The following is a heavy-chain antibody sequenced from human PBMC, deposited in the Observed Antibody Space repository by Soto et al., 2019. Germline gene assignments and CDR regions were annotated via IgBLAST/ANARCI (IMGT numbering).Heavy chain of an antibody. CDR1: GASISSSSYY. CDR3: ARAVYCTNGVCLKYYYYYYGMDV. D-gene: IGHD2-8*01. V-gene: IGHV4-39*07. J-gene: IGHJ6*02. Sequence: PSETLSLTCSVSGASISSSSYYWGWIRQPPGKGLEWIGKIFYSGSTNYNPSLKSRVTISVDTSKNQFSLKLSSVTAADTAVYYCARAVYCTNGVCLKYYYYYYGMDVWGQGTTVTVSS. CDR2: IFYSGST.